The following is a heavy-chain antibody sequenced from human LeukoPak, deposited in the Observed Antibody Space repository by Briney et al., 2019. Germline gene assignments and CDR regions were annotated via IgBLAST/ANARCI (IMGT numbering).Heavy chain of an antibody. CDR3: ARGRRGVRGALLYYYYYYMDV. CDR2: IYTSGST. V-gene: IGHV4-4*07. Sequence: SETLSLTCTVSGGSLSSYYWNWIRQPAGKGLEWIGRIYTSGSTNYNPSLKSRVTMSVDTSKNQFSLKLSSVTAADTAVYYCARGRRGVRGALLYYYYYYMDVWGKGTTVTISS. CDR1: GGSLSSYY. D-gene: IGHD3-10*01. J-gene: IGHJ6*03.